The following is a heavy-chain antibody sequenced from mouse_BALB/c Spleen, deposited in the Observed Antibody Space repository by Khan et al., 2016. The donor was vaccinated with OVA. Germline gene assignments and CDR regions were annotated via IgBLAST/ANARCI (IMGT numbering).Heavy chain of an antibody. V-gene: IGHV1-9*01. CDR1: GYTFSNYW. Sequence: QVQLKQSGAELMKPGASVKISCKATGYTFSNYWIEWVKQRPGHGLEWIGEILPGTGSTKYNEKFKGKATFTSETYSNTAYMQLSSLTSEDSAVSYCTRPHYADYWDQGTTLTVSS. D-gene: IGHD1-1*02. J-gene: IGHJ2*01. CDR2: ILPGTGST. CDR3: TRPHYADY.